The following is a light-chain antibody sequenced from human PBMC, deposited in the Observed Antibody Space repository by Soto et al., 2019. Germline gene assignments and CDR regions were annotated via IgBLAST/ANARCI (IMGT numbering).Light chain of an antibody. CDR3: QQYSSYPLT. CDR2: KAY. J-gene: IGKJ4*01. Sequence: DIQMTQSPSTLSASVGDRVTITCRASQSISSWLAWYQQKPGKAPKLLIYKAYSLESGVPSRFSGSESGTEFTLTISSLQPDDFATYYCQQYSSYPLTFGGGTKVEIK. V-gene: IGKV1-5*03. CDR1: QSISSW.